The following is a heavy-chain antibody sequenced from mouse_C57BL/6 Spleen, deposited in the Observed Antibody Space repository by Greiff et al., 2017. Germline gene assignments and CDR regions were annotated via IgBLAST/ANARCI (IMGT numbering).Heavy chain of an antibody. CDR1: GYTFTDYY. D-gene: IGHD2-4*01. Sequence: VQLQQSGPELVKPGASVKISCKASGYTFTDYYMNWVKQSHGKSLEWIGDINPNNGGTSYNQKFKGKATLTVDKSSSTAYMELRSLTSEDSAVYYCASCYYDYGFDYWGQGTTLTVSS. CDR3: ASCYYDYGFDY. V-gene: IGHV1-26*01. CDR2: INPNNGGT. J-gene: IGHJ2*01.